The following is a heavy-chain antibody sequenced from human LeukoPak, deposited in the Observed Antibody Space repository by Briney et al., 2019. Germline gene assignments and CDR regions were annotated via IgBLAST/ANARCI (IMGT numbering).Heavy chain of an antibody. D-gene: IGHD3-22*01. V-gene: IGHV4-38-2*02. J-gene: IGHJ3*02. CDR3: ARDEGDDSSGYYPIDAFDI. CDR2: IYHSGST. CDR1: GYSISSGYF. Sequence: PSETLSLTCSVSGYSISSGYFWGWIRQPPGKGLEWIGRIYHSGSTYYDPSLKSRVTISVDTSKNQFSLKLSSVTAADAAVYYCARDEGDDSSGYYPIDAFDIWGQGTMVTVSS.